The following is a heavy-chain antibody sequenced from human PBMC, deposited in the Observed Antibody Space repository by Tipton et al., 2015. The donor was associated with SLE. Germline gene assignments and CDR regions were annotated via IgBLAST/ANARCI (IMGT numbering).Heavy chain of an antibody. V-gene: IGHV4-39*01. CDR1: GGSISSSSYY. J-gene: IGHJ3*02. Sequence: TLSLTCTVSGGSISSSSYYWGWIRQPPGKGLEWIGSIYYSGSTYYNPSLKSRVTISVDTSKNQFSLKLSSVTAADTAVYYRALGYYDSSGYSDAFDIWGQGTMVTVSS. D-gene: IGHD3-22*01. CDR2: IYYSGST. CDR3: ALGYYDSSGYSDAFDI.